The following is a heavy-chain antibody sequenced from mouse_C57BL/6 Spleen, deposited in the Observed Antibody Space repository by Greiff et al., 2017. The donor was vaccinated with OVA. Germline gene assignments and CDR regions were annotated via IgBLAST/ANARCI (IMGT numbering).Heavy chain of an antibody. CDR3: ARDTYYYGDYYAMDY. J-gene: IGHJ4*01. CDR2: INYDGSST. V-gene: IGHV5-16*01. D-gene: IGHD1-1*01. Sequence: EVKLMESEGGLVQPGSSMKLSCTASGFTFSDYYMAWVRQVPEKGLEWVANINYDGSSTYYLDSLKSRFIISRDNAKNILYLQMSSLKSEDTATYYCARDTYYYGDYYAMDYWGQGTSGTVSS. CDR1: GFTFSDYY.